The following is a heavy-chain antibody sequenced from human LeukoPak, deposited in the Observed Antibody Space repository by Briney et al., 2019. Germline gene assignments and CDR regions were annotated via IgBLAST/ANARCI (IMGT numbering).Heavy chain of an antibody. CDR1: RFTFSTYL. CDR2: ISADGSST. V-gene: IGHV3-74*01. Sequence: GGSLRLSCAASRFTFSTYLMHWVRQAPGKGLAWVSRISADGSSTTYADSVKGRFTISRDNAKNTLYLQMNSLRAEDTALYYCARDGDGYNYFDWWGKVAVVTVSS. J-gene: IGHJ4*02. CDR3: ARDGDGYNYFDW. D-gene: IGHD5-24*01.